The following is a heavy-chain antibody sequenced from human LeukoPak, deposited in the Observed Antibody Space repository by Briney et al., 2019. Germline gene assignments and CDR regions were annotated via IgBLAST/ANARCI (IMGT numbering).Heavy chain of an antibody. J-gene: IGHJ4*02. V-gene: IGHV4-30-2*01. CDR3: ARRITKSGAGYYYDSSGYLSFDY. D-gene: IGHD3-22*01. CDR1: GGSISSGGYS. CDR2: IYHSGST. Sequence: SQTLSLTCAVSGGSISSGGYSWSWIRQPPGKGLEWIGYIYHSGSTYYNPSLKSRVTISVDTSKNQFSLKLSSVTAADTAVYYCARRITKSGAGYYYDSSGYLSFDYWGQGTLVTVSS.